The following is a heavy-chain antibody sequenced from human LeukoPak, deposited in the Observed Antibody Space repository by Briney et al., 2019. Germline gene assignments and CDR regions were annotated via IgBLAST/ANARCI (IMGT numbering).Heavy chain of an antibody. Sequence: GGSLRLSCAASGFTVSSNYMSWVRQAPGKGLEWVSVIYSGGSTYYADSVKGRFTISRDNSKNTLYLQMNSLRAEDTAVYYCARDRAQLLWFGELLPDYWGQGTLVTVSS. J-gene: IGHJ4*02. CDR1: GFTVSSNY. CDR3: ARDRAQLLWFGELLPDY. V-gene: IGHV3-53*05. D-gene: IGHD3-10*01. CDR2: IYSGGST.